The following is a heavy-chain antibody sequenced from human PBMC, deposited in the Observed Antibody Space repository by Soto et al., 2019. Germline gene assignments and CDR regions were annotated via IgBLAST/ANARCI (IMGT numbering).Heavy chain of an antibody. CDR3: ARGLAAADPYYYYYGMDV. J-gene: IGHJ6*02. Sequence: SETLSLTCTVSGGSISSYYWSWIRQPAGKGLEWIGRIYTSGSTNYNPSLKSRVTMSVDTSKNQFSLKLSSVTAADTAVYYCARGLAAADPYYYYYGMDVWGQGTTVTVSS. D-gene: IGHD6-13*01. V-gene: IGHV4-4*07. CDR2: IYTSGST. CDR1: GGSISSYY.